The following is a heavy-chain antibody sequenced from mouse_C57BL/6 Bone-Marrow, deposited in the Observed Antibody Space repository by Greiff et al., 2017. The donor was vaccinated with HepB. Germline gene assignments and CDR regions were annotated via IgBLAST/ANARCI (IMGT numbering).Heavy chain of an antibody. CDR1: GFTFSNYW. J-gene: IGHJ2*01. CDR3: AGTGTGGDYFDY. CDR2: IRLKSDNYAT. Sequence: EVKLEESGGGLVQPGGSMKLSCVASGFTFSNYWMNWVRQSPEKGLEWVAQIRLKSDNYATHYAESVKGRFTISRDDSKSSVYLQMNNLRAEDTGIYYCAGTGTGGDYFDYWGQGTTLTVSS. V-gene: IGHV6-3*01. D-gene: IGHD4-1*01.